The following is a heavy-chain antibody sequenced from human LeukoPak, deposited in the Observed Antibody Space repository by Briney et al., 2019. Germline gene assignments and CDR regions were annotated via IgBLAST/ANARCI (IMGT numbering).Heavy chain of an antibody. Sequence: GGSLRLSCAASGFTFSSYWMSWVRQAPGKGLEWVANIKQDGSEKYYVDSVKGRFTISRDNAKNSLYLQMNSLRAEDTAVYYCASAYYDILTGYYHEFDYWGQGTLVTVSS. D-gene: IGHD3-9*01. J-gene: IGHJ4*02. V-gene: IGHV3-7*01. CDR3: ASAYYDILTGYYHEFDY. CDR2: IKQDGSEK. CDR1: GFTFSSYW.